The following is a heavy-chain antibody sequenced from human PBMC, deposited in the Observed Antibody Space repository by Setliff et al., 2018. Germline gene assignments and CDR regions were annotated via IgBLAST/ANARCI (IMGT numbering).Heavy chain of an antibody. D-gene: IGHD5-18*01. CDR2: ISAYNGNT. J-gene: IGHJ6*02. CDR1: GYTFTSYG. Sequence: GASVKVSCKASGYTFTSYGISWVRQAPGQGLEWMGWISAYNGNTNYAQKLQGRVTMTTDTSTSTAYMELSSLRSEDTAVYYCASLSGGELWSHYGMDVWGQGTTVTVSS. V-gene: IGHV1-18*01. CDR3: ASLSGGELWSHYGMDV.